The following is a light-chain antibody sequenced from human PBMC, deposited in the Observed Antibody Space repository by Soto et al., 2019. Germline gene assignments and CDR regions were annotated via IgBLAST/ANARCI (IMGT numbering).Light chain of an antibody. Sequence: DIQMTPSPSTLSASVGDRVTITCRASQSISSWLAWYQQKPGKAPKLLIYKASSLESGVPSRFSGSGSATEFTLTISSLQPDDFATYYCQHYNSYSLTFGQGTKLEIK. J-gene: IGKJ2*01. CDR1: QSISSW. V-gene: IGKV1-5*03. CDR3: QHYNSYSLT. CDR2: KAS.